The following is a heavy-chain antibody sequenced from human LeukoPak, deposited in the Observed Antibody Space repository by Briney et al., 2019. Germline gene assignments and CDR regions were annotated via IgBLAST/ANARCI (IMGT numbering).Heavy chain of an antibody. CDR2: INHSGST. Sequence: SETLSLTCAVYGGSFSGYYWSWIRQPPGKGLEWIGEINHSGSTNYNPSLKSRVTISVDTPKNQFSLKLSSVTAADTAVYYCVGSSFPRFPGLDYWGQGTLVTVSS. J-gene: IGHJ4*02. CDR1: GGSFSGYY. CDR3: VGSSFPRFPGLDY. D-gene: IGHD6-6*01. V-gene: IGHV4-34*01.